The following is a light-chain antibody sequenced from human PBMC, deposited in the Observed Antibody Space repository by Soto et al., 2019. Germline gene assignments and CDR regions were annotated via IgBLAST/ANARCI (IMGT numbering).Light chain of an antibody. Sequence: SALTQPPSMSGAPGQRVTISCTGTSANIGAGYDVHWYQQLPGMAPKLLIYGNNKRPSGVPDRFSGSKSGTSASLAITGLQAEDEADYYCQSYDSTLSGLYVLGTGTKVTVL. CDR2: GNN. J-gene: IGLJ1*01. V-gene: IGLV1-40*01. CDR1: SANIGAGYD. CDR3: QSYDSTLSGLYV.